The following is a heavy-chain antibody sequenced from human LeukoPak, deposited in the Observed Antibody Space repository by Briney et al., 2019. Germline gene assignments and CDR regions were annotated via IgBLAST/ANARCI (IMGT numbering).Heavy chain of an antibody. Sequence: GGSLRLSCAASGFTFSSYAMHWVRQAPGKGLERVAVISYDGSNKYYADSVKGRFTISRDNSKNTLYLQMNSLRAEDTAVYYCARYYCSGGSCYSGTNWFDPWGQGTLVTVSS. CDR1: GFTFSSYA. J-gene: IGHJ5*02. D-gene: IGHD2-15*01. CDR3: ARYYCSGGSCYSGTNWFDP. V-gene: IGHV3-30-3*01. CDR2: ISYDGSNK.